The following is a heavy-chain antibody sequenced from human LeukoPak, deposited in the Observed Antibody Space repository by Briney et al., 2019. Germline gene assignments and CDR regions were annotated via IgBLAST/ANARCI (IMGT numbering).Heavy chain of an antibody. J-gene: IGHJ3*02. CDR3: ARVPRTYGAFDI. V-gene: IGHV4-61*02. CDR1: GGSISSGSYY. Sequence: SETLSLTCTVSGGSISSGSYYWSWIRQPAGKGLEWIGRIYTSGSTNYNPSLKSRVTISVDTSKNQFSLKLSSVTAADTAVYYCARVPRTYGAFDIWGQGTMVTVSS. D-gene: IGHD3-10*01. CDR2: IYTSGST.